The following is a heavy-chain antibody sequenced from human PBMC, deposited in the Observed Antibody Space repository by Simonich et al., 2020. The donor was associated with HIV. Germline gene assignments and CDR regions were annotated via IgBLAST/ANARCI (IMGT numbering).Heavy chain of an antibody. CDR3: ARGFYQRLYYFDY. D-gene: IGHD2-2*01. Sequence: QVQLQQWGAGLLKPSETLSLTCAVYGGSFSGYYWSWIRQPPGKGLEWIGEINHSGSNKYNPSLKSRVTISVDTSKNQFSLKLSSVTAADTAVYYCARGFYQRLYYFDYWGQGTLVTVSS. CDR1: GGSFSGYY. V-gene: IGHV4-34*01. CDR2: INHSGSN. J-gene: IGHJ4*02.